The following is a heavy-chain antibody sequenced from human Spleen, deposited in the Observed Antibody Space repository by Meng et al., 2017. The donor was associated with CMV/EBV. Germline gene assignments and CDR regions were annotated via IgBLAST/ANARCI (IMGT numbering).Heavy chain of an antibody. CDR2: IYGGGIGK. J-gene: IGHJ4*02. Sequence: GGSLRLSCAASGFTVSSSYMSWVRQAPGKGLEWVSVIYGGGIGKYYADSVKGRFSVSRDNSKNILYLQLNSLKVEDTAVYYCAKGTLDQTAMVVNWGQGTLVTVSS. CDR3: AKGTLDQTAMVVN. V-gene: IGHV3-23*03. CDR1: GFTVSSSY. D-gene: IGHD5-18*01.